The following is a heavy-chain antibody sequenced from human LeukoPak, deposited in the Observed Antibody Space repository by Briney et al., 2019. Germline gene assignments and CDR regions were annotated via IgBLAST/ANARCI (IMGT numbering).Heavy chain of an antibody. D-gene: IGHD1-26*01. CDR2: IYYSGSI. Sequence: SETLSLTCTVSGGSISSGIYYWAWIRQPPGKGLEWIGSIYYSGSIYYNPSLKSRVTISVDTSNNHFSLKLSSVTAADTAVYYCARHSYSGSYFFDYWGQGTLVTVSS. V-gene: IGHV4-39*01. J-gene: IGHJ4*02. CDR1: GGSISSGIYY. CDR3: ARHSYSGSYFFDY.